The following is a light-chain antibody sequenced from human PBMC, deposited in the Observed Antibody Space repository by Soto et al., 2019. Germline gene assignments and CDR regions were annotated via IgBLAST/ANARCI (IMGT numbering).Light chain of an antibody. J-gene: IGLJ1*01. CDR1: SSDVGGYNY. V-gene: IGLV2-11*01. CDR3: CSYAGSYTGV. Sequence: QSALTQPRSVSGSPGQSVTISCTGTSSDVGGYNYVSWYQQHPGKAPKHMIYDVSKRPSGVPDRFSGSKSGNTASLTISGLQAEDEADYYCCSYAGSYTGVFGTGTKLTVL. CDR2: DVS.